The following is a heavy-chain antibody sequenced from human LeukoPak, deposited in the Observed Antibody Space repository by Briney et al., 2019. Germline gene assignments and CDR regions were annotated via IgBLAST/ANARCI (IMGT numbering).Heavy chain of an antibody. CDR3: AKDITGIVPAAINSWFDP. Sequence: PGGSLRLSCAASGFTFSSYAMSWVRQAPGKGLEWVSAISGSGGSTYYADSVKGRFTISRDNSKNTLYLQMNSLRAEDTAVYYCAKDITGIVPAAINSWFDPWGQGTLVTVSS. V-gene: IGHV3-23*01. CDR2: ISGSGGST. D-gene: IGHD2-2*01. J-gene: IGHJ5*02. CDR1: GFTFSSYA.